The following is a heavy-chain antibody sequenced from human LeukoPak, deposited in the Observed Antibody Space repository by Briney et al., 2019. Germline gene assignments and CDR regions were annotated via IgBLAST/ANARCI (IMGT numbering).Heavy chain of an antibody. CDR1: GGSFSGYY. J-gene: IGHJ3*02. D-gene: IGHD3-10*01. CDR2: INHSGST. V-gene: IGHV4-34*01. Sequence: SETLSLTCAVYGGSFSGYYWSWIRQPPGKGQEWSGEINHSGSTNYNPSLKSRVTISVDTSKNQFSLKLSSVTAADTAVYYCARGWVWFGRSYAFDIWGQGTMVTVSS. CDR3: ARGWVWFGRSYAFDI.